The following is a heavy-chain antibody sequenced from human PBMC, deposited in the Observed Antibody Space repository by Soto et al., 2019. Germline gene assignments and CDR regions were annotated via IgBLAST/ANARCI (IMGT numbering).Heavy chain of an antibody. CDR2: INRDGGSI. CDR1: GFTFSSYW. V-gene: IGHV3-74*01. D-gene: IGHD6-13*01. CDR3: AREIATTGEYYFDY. Sequence: EVQLVESGGGLVQPGGSLRLSCAASGFTFSSYWMHWVRQAPGKGLVWVSRINRDGGSINYADSARGRVTISRDNAKNTLYLQVNGLRAEDTAVYYCAREIATTGEYYFDYWGQGILVTVSS. J-gene: IGHJ4*02.